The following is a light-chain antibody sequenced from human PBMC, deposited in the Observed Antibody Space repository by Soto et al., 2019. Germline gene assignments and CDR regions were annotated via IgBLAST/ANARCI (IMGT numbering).Light chain of an antibody. CDR2: DAS. J-gene: IGKJ5*01. CDR3: QQRSNWPPIT. V-gene: IGKV3-11*01. CDR1: QNVANY. Sequence: EIVLTQSPATLSFSPGQRATLSCRSSQNVANYLDWYQQKPGQAPRLLIYDASNRATGIPARFSGSGSGTDFTLTISSLEPEDFAVYYCQQRSNWPPITFGQGTRLEIK.